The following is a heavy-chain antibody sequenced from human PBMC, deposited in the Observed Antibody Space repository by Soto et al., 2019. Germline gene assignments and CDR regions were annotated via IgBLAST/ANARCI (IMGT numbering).Heavy chain of an antibody. CDR2: IGNDGAAR. Sequence: GGSLRLSCVGSGFNFGDYGMHWVRHTPGKGLEWVAVIGNDGAARFYGDSVKGRFSTSRDNSRSTFYLQMNSLRPEDTAMYYCAKETIAVAGPNFFDFWGQGTQVTVSS. CDR3: AKETIAVAGPNFFDF. D-gene: IGHD6-19*01. J-gene: IGHJ4*02. V-gene: IGHV3-30*18. CDR1: GFNFGDYG.